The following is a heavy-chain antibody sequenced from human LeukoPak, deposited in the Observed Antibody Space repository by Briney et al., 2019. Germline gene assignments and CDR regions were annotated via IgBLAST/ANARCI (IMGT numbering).Heavy chain of an antibody. CDR1: GLNFSSYA. J-gene: IGHJ4*02. V-gene: IGHV3-23*01. CDR2: ISGSGGST. CDR3: AAEYQLLYTFDY. D-gene: IGHD2-2*02. Sequence: PGGSLRLSCAASGLNFSSYAMSWGRQPPGKGLEWVSAISGSGGSTYYADSVKGRFPISRDNSKNTLYPQMNSLRAEDTAVYYCAAEYQLLYTFDYWGQGTLVTVSS.